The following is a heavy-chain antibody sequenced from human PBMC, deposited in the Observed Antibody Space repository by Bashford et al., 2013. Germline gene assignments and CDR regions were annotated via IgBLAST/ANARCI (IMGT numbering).Heavy chain of an antibody. CDR2: ISYDGSNK. V-gene: IGHV3-30*04. J-gene: IGHJ4*02. CDR3: ARGADYGDY. D-gene: IGHD3-16*01. Sequence: SLRLSCAASGFTFSSYAMHWVRQAPGKGLEWVAVISYDGSNKYYADSVKGRFTISRDNSKNTLYLQMNSLRAEDTAVYYCARGADYGDYWGQGTLVTVSS. CDR1: GFTFSSYA.